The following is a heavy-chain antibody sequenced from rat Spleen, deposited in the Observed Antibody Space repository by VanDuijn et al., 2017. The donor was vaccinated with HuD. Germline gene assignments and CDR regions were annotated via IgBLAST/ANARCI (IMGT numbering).Heavy chain of an antibody. CDR2: ISYDGGST. CDR1: GFTFSNYG. V-gene: IGHV5-20*01. Sequence: EVQLVESGGGLVQPGRSMKLSCAASGFTFSNYGMAWVRQAPKKGLEWVAYISYDGGSTYYRDSVKGRFTISRDNAKSTLYLQMDSLRSEDTATYYCTTDWGGNWGQGVMVTVSS. D-gene: IGHD4-3*01. J-gene: IGHJ2*01. CDR3: TTDWGGN.